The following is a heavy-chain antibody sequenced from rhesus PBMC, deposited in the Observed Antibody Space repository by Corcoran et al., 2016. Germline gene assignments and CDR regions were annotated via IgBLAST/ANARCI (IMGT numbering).Heavy chain of an antibody. Sequence: QVTLKESGPALVKPTQTLTLTCTFSGFSLTTSRMGVGWIRQPPGKALERLALIYWDDDKRYRTSLKSRLTISKDTSKNQVVLTMTNMDPVDTATYYCAREPWIQLQSEYFDYWGQGVLVTVSS. CDR1: GFSLTTSRMG. CDR3: AREPWIQLQSEYFDY. J-gene: IGHJ4*01. D-gene: IGHD5-12*01. CDR2: IYWDDDK. V-gene: IGHV2-174*01.